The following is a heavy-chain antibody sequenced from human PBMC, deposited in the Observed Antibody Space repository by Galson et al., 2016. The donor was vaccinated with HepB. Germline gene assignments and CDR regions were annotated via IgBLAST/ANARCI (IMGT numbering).Heavy chain of an antibody. D-gene: IGHD6-13*01. CDR1: GFTFSPYP. Sequence: SLRLSCAASGFTFSPYPMHWVRQAPGKGLEWVAVISYDGSNKYYADSVKGRFTISSDNSQNTLYLQMNSLRAEDTAVYYCARDRSSWQEEETFDVWGQGALVAVSS. J-gene: IGHJ3*01. CDR2: ISYDGSNK. V-gene: IGHV3-30-3*01. CDR3: ARDRSSWQEEETFDV.